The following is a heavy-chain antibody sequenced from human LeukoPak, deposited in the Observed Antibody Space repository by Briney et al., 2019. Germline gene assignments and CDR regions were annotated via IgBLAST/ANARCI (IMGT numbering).Heavy chain of an antibody. Sequence: KPGGSLSLSCAASGFTLSDYYMSWIHQAPGKGLEWVSYISSNGSTIYYADSVKGRFTISRDNAKNSLYLQMNSLRAEDTAVYYCARVSDSSSWSYYYYGMDVWGQGTTVTVSS. CDR1: GFTLSDYY. V-gene: IGHV3-11*01. CDR2: ISSNGSTI. J-gene: IGHJ6*02. CDR3: ARVSDSSSWSYYYYGMDV. D-gene: IGHD6-13*01.